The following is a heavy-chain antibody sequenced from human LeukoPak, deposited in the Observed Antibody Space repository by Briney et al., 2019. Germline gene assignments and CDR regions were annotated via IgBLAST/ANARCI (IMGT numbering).Heavy chain of an antibody. Sequence: SETLSLTCAVYGGSFSGYYWSWIRQPPGKGLEWIGEINHSGSTNYNPSLKSRVTISVDTSKNQFSLKLNSVTAADTAVYYCARGPYYSDSVTYSFDYWGQGALVTVSS. CDR3: ARGPYYSDSVTYSFDY. CDR1: GGSFSGYY. D-gene: IGHD3-22*01. J-gene: IGHJ4*02. CDR2: INHSGST. V-gene: IGHV4-34*01.